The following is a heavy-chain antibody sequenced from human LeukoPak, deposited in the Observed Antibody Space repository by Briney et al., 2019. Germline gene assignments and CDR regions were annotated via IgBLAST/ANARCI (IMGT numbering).Heavy chain of an antibody. Sequence: ASIKVSCKASGYTFTGYYMHWVRQAPGQGLEWMGWINPNSGGTNYAQNFQGRVTMTRDTSISTAYMELSRLRSDDTALYYCARASGRYSDAFDIWGQGTMVTVSS. CDR3: ARASGRYSDAFDI. J-gene: IGHJ3*02. V-gene: IGHV1-2*02. CDR2: INPNSGGT. D-gene: IGHD1-26*01. CDR1: GYTFTGYY.